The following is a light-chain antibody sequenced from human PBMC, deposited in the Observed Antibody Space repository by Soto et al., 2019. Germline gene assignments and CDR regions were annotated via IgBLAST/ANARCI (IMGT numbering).Light chain of an antibody. Sequence: EIILTQSPDTLSLSPGERATLSCRASQTVSSNYLAWCQQRPGQAPRLLIYGASTSAAGIPDRFSGSGSGTDFTLTITRLEPEDSEVYFCQQYTGPPTTFGQGTRLGIK. CDR3: QQYTGPPTT. V-gene: IGKV3-20*01. CDR1: QTVSSNY. J-gene: IGKJ5*01. CDR2: GAS.